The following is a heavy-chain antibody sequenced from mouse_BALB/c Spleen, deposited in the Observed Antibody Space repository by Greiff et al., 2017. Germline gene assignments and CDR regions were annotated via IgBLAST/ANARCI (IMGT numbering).Heavy chain of an antibody. D-gene: IGHD1-1*01. CDR1: GYAFSSYW. J-gene: IGHJ3*01. CDR3: ARDYGSRVAY. V-gene: IGHV1-80*01. Sequence: QVQLKESGAELVRPGSSVKISCKASGYAFSSYWMNWVKQRPGQGLEWIGQIYPGDGDTNYNGKFKGKATLTADKSSSTAYMQLSSLTSEDSAVYFCARDYGSRVAYWGQGTLVTVSA. CDR2: IYPGDGDT.